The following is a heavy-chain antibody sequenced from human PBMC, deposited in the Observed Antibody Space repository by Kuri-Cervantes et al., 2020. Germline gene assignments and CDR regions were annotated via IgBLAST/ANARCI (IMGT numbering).Heavy chain of an antibody. D-gene: IGHD3-10*01. Sequence: GGSLRLSCAASGFTFSSYVMTWVRQAPGKGLEWVAVIWYDGSNKYYADSVKGRFTISRDNSKNTLYLQMNSLRAEDTAVYYCARSRGFRANYYYGMDVWGQGTTVTVSS. CDR1: GFTFSSYV. V-gene: IGHV3-33*08. CDR3: ARSRGFRANYYYGMDV. J-gene: IGHJ6*02. CDR2: IWYDGSNK.